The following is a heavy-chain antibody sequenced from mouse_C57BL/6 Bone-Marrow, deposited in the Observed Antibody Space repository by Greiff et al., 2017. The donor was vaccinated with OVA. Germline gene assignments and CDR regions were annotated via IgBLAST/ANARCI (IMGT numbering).Heavy chain of an antibody. J-gene: IGHJ2*01. D-gene: IGHD2-12*01. Sequence: EVQLVESGGGLVKPGGSLKLSCAASGFTFSDYGMHWVRQAPEQGLEWVAYISSGSSTIYYADTVKGRFTISRDNAKNTLFLQMTSLRSEDTAMYYCARGMLRRYYFDYWGQGTTLTVSS. CDR1: GFTFSDYG. CDR3: ARGMLRRYYFDY. CDR2: ISSGSSTI. V-gene: IGHV5-17*01.